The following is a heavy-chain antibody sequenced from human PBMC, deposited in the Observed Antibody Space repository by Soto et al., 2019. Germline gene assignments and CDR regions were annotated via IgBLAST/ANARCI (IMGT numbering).Heavy chain of an antibody. CDR1: GFIFSSYA. J-gene: IGHJ4*02. D-gene: IGHD3-22*01. CDR2: ISGSDGST. CDR3: AKDGVAHIPLYTSGSSYDH. Sequence: LRLSCAASGFIFSSYAMSWVRQAPGKGLEWVSAISGSDGSTYYADSVKGRFTISRDNSRDTLYLQMNSLRAEDTAVYYCAKDGVAHIPLYTSGSSYDHWGQGTLVTVSS. V-gene: IGHV3-23*01.